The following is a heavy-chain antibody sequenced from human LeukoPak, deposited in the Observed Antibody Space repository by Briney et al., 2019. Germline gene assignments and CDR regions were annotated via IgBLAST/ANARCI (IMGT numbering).Heavy chain of an antibody. CDR1: GFTFSSYA. CDR3: AKGGGSYRTGLDY. Sequence: PGGSLRLSCAASGFTFSSYAMSWVRQAPGKGLEWVSAISGSGGSTYYADSMKGRFTISRDNSKNTLYLQMNSLRAEDTAVYYCAKGGGSYRTGLDYWGQGTLVTVSS. CDR2: ISGSGGST. J-gene: IGHJ4*02. V-gene: IGHV3-23*01. D-gene: IGHD1-26*01.